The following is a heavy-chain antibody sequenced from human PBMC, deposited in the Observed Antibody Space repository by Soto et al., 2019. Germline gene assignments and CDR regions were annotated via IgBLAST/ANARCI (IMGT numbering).Heavy chain of an antibody. Sequence: SETLSLTCTVSGGSINSGDYYWSWIRQPPGKGLEWIGYIYYSGSTYYNPSLKSRVTISVDTSKNQFSLKLSSVTAADTAVYYCARVATIGGCFDYWGQGTLVTVSS. V-gene: IGHV4-30-4*01. CDR3: ARVATIGGCFDY. J-gene: IGHJ4*02. CDR2: IYYSGST. CDR1: GGSINSGDYY. D-gene: IGHD5-12*01.